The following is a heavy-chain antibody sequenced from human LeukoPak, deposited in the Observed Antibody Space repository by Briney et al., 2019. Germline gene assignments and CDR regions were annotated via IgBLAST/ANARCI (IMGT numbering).Heavy chain of an antibody. CDR3: ARPLRQSGYYYMDV. V-gene: IGHV3-33*01. CDR2: IWYDGSNK. Sequence: GGSLRLSCAASGFTFSSYGMHWVRQAPGKGLEWVAVIWYDGSNKYYADSVKGRFTISRDNSKNTLYLQMNSLRAEDTAVYYCARPLRQSGYYYMDVWGKGTTVTVS. J-gene: IGHJ6*03. D-gene: IGHD6-19*01. CDR1: GFTFSSYG.